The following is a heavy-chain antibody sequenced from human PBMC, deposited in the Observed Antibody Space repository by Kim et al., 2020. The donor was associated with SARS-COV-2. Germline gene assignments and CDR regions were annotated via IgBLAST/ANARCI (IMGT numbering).Heavy chain of an antibody. Sequence: GGSLRLSCATFGFTFSTYAMHWVRQAPGKGLEYVALISYDGSKTYYGDSVKGRFTISRDNSKNTLSLQMNSLRAEDTAVYYCAKDQEHYDILTGLDYWG. J-gene: IGHJ4*01. V-gene: IGHV3-30*18. CDR1: GFTFSTYA. CDR2: ISYDGSKT. D-gene: IGHD3-9*01. CDR3: AKDQEHYDILTGLDY.